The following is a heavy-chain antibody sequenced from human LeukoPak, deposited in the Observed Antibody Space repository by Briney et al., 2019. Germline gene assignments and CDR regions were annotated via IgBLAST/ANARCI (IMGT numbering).Heavy chain of an antibody. CDR2: ISSSGSTI. CDR1: GFTFSSYE. J-gene: IGHJ6*03. CDR3: ARDSLAAGTFAGYYYYMDV. Sequence: PGGSLRLSCAASGFTFSSYEMNWVRQAPGKGLEWVSYISSSGSTIYYADSVKGRFTISRDNAKNSLYLQMNSLRAEDTAVYYCARDSLAAGTFAGYYYYMDVWGKGTTVTVSS. V-gene: IGHV3-48*03. D-gene: IGHD6-13*01.